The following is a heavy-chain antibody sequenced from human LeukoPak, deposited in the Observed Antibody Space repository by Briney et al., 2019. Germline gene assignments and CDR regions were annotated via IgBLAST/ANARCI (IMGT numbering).Heavy chain of an antibody. V-gene: IGHV3-21*01. CDR1: GFTFSSYS. D-gene: IGHD2-2*01. J-gene: IGHJ3*02. Sequence: KPGGSLRLSCAASGFTFSSYSMNWVRQAPGKGLEWVSSISSSSSYIYYADSVKGRFTISRDNAKNSLYLQMNSLRAEDTAVYYCARERRYCSSTSCYVRAFDIWGQGTMVTVSS. CDR3: ARERRYCSSTSCYVRAFDI. CDR2: ISSSSSYI.